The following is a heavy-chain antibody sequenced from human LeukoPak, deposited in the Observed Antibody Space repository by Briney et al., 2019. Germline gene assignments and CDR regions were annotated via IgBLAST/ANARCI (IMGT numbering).Heavy chain of an antibody. CDR3: ARGEMATPSSVGDFPVY. Sequence: SQTLSLTCTVPGGSINSGGYFWNWIRQHPGRGLEWIGSIYYTGSTSYYLSLKSRLTISIATSKNQFSLRLNSVIAADTAVYYCARGEMATPSSVGDFPVYWGQGTLVTVSS. CDR1: GGSINSGGYF. J-gene: IGHJ4*02. V-gene: IGHV4-31*03. CDR2: IYYTGST. D-gene: IGHD5-24*01.